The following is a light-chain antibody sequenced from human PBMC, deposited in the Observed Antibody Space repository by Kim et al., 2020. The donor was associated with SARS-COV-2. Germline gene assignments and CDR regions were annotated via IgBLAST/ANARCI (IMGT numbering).Light chain of an antibody. Sequence: DIVMTQSPDSLAVSLGERATINCKSSQSVLYSSNNKNYLAWYQQKPGQPPKLLIYWASTRESGVPDRFSGSGSGTDFTLTISSLQAEDVAVYYCQQHFSTTFTFGPGTKVDIK. J-gene: IGKJ3*01. CDR2: WAS. CDR3: QQHFSTTFT. V-gene: IGKV4-1*01. CDR1: QSVLYSSNNKNY.